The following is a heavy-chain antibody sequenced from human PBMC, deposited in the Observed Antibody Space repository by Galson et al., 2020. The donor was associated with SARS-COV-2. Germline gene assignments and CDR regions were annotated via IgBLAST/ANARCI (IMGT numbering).Heavy chain of an antibody. D-gene: IGHD3-22*01. CDR1: GYSVSTTNY. V-gene: IGHV4-38-2*02. CDR2: VYPSGTT. J-gene: IGHJ2*01. CDR3: ARQGVNMIVLVTVPGWYFDL. Sequence: QTLSLPCTVSGYSVSTTNYWGWVRQPPGRGLEWIGSVYPSGTTYYNPSLKSRVTISVDTSKNQFSLRLDSVTAADTALYYCARQGVNMIVLVTVPGWYFDLWGRGTLVTVSS.